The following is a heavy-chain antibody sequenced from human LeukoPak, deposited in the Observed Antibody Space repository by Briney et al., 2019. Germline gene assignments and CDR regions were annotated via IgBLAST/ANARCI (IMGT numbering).Heavy chain of an antibody. V-gene: IGHV3-30*02. CDR3: ARDLSRAQYYYDSSGAFDY. CDR1: GFTFSSYG. CDR2: IRYDGSNK. D-gene: IGHD3-22*01. J-gene: IGHJ4*02. Sequence: GGSLRLSCAASGFTFSSYGMHWVRQAPGKGLEWVAFIRYDGSNKYYADSVKGRFTISRDNSKNTLYLKMNSLRAEDTAVYYCARDLSRAQYYYDSSGAFDYWGQGTLVTVSS.